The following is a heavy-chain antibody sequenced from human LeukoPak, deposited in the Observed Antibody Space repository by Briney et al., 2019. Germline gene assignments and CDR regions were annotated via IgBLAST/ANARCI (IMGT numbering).Heavy chain of an antibody. V-gene: IGHV1-8*01. CDR3: ARGREGRFGVLWFGVRIKHMNWFDP. J-gene: IGHJ5*02. Sequence: ASVKVSCKASGYTFTSYDINWVRQATGQGLEWMGWMNPNSGNTGYAQKFQGRVTMTRNTSISTAYMELSSLRSEDTAVYYCARGREGRFGVLWFGVRIKHMNWFDPWGQGTLVTVSS. CDR1: GYTFTSYD. CDR2: MNPNSGNT. D-gene: IGHD3-10*01.